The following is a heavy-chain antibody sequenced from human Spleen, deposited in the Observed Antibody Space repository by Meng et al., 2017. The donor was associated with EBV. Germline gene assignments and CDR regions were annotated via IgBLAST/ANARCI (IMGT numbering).Heavy chain of an antibody. Sequence: QAQLQESGPGLVQSSGTVSLLCTVFGDCRSNNNCWSGVRQPPGKGRVWLVENNHGGRTNNNTSPKRRVTISIDKSKNQFSLRLSSVTAADTAVYFCARTESLAVAGSLGYWGQGTLVTVSS. D-gene: IGHD6-19*01. CDR3: ARTESLAVAGSLGY. J-gene: IGHJ4*02. CDR2: NNHGGRT. V-gene: IGHV4-4*02. CDR1: GDCRSNNNC.